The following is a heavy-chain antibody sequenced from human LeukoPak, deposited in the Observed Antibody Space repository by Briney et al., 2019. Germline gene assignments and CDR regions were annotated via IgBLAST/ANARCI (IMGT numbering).Heavy chain of an antibody. Sequence: PGGSLRLSCAASGFTFSDYYMSWIRQAPGKGLEWVSYISSSGSTIYYADSVKGRFTISRDNAKNSLYLQMNSLRAEDTAVYYCATSADYGDYHWFDPRGQGTLVTVSS. V-gene: IGHV3-11*04. CDR1: GFTFSDYY. CDR2: ISSSGSTI. D-gene: IGHD4-17*01. CDR3: ATSADYGDYHWFDP. J-gene: IGHJ5*02.